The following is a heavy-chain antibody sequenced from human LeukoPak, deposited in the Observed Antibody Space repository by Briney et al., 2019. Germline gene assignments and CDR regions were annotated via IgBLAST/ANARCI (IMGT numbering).Heavy chain of an antibody. CDR3: ARDSHKFDSSGYYPDAFDI. V-gene: IGHV3-48*03. D-gene: IGHD3-22*01. Sequence: GGSLGLSCAASGLTFSSYEMNWVRQAPGKGLEWVSYISSSGSSIYYADSVKGRFTISRDNAKESLYLQMHSLRAEDTAVYYCARDSHKFDSSGYYPDAFDIWGQGTMVTVSS. CDR2: ISSSGSSI. J-gene: IGHJ3*02. CDR1: GLTFSSYE.